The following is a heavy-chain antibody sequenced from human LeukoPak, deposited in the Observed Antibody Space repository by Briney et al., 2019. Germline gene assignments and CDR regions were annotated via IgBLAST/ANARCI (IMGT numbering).Heavy chain of an antibody. CDR2: MYYSGNT. CDR3: ASGDYATTWLGP. J-gene: IGHJ5*02. Sequence: KSSETLSLTCTVSGGSISNSSYYWGWIRQRPGQGLEWVVSMYYSGNTYYNPSLKSRVTISIDTTKNQFSQMKSSVTAAETAVYYCASGDYATTWLGPWGQGTLVTVSS. CDR1: GGSISNSSYY. D-gene: IGHD4-17*01. V-gene: IGHV4-39*01.